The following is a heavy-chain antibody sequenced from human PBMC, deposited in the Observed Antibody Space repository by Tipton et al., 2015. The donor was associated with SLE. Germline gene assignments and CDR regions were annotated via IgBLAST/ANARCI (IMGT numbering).Heavy chain of an antibody. D-gene: IGHD2-21*01. Sequence: LRLSCTVSGLSISDHYWTWIRQPPGKGLECLGYVFYSGPNFIRAHYNPSLMSRLTISVDTSKNQFSLSLTSVTAADTAVYYCANPYCGPNCYGFQYWGQGNRVTVSS. CDR3: ANPYCGPNCYGFQY. J-gene: IGHJ4*02. CDR1: GLSISDHY. CDR2: VFYSGPNFIRA. V-gene: IGHV4-59*11.